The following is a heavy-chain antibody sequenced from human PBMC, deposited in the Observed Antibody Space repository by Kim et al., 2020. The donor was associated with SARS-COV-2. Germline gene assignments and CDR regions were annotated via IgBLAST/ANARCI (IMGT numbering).Heavy chain of an antibody. Sequence: ASVKVSCKASGYTFTGYYMHWVRQAPGQGLEWMGWINPNSGGTNYAQKFQGWVTMTRDTSISTAKMELSRRRSDETAVYYCAREAHNYVILTCYPRYYFDYWGQGTLVTVSS. V-gene: IGHV1-2*04. CDR3: AREAHNYVILTCYPRYYFDY. CDR2: INPNSGGT. CDR1: GYTFTGYY. D-gene: IGHD3-9*01. J-gene: IGHJ4*02.